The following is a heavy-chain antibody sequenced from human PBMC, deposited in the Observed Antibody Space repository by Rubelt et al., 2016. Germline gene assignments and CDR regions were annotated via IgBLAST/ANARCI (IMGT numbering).Heavy chain of an antibody. D-gene: IGHD1-1*01. CDR3: ARGRSNWRV. V-gene: IGHV4-61*05. CDR1: GGSISSSSYY. Sequence: QLQLQESGPGLVKPSETLSLTCTVSGGSISSSSYYWGWIRQPPGKGLEWIGYSYSSGSTNYNPSLNSRVTMSVETSKSQFSLRRSSVTAADTAVYYCARGRSNWRVWGQGTMVTVSS. CDR2: SYSSGST. J-gene: IGHJ3*01.